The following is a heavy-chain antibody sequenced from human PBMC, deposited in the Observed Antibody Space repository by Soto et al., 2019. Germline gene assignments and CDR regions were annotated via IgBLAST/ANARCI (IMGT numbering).Heavy chain of an antibody. J-gene: IGHJ5*02. CDR2: IYYSGST. D-gene: IGHD6-13*01. CDR3: ARDGIAAAGTFDP. V-gene: IGHV4-30-4*01. CDR1: GGSISSGDYY. Sequence: QVQLQESGPGLVKPSQTLSLTCTVSGGSISSGDYYWSWIRQPPGKGLEWIGYIYYSGSTYYNPSPKSRVTISVDTSKNQFSLKLSSVTAADTAVYYCARDGIAAAGTFDPWGQGTLVTVSS.